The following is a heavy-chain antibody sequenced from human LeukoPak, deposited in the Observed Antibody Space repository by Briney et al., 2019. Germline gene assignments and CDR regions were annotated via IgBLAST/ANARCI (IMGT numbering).Heavy chain of an antibody. CDR2: IYYNGRT. V-gene: IGHV4-59*01. D-gene: IGHD2-2*01. CDR1: GGSISSYY. J-gene: IGHJ4*02. Sequence: SETLSLTCAVSGGSISSYYWSWIRQSPRRGLEYIGHIYYNGRTDYNPSLKSRVTISVDTSRNQFSLKLNSVTAADTAVYFCARWYCSRGTCYYLDYWGQGTLVTVSS. CDR3: ARWYCSRGTCYYLDY.